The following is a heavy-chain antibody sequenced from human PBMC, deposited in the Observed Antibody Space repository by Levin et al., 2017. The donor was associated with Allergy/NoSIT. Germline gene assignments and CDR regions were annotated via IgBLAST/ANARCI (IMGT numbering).Heavy chain of an antibody. V-gene: IGHV3-21*01. CDR3: ASGNGIVVVPAAIASPGYYYYMDV. J-gene: IGHJ6*03. CDR1: GFTFSSYS. CDR2: ISSSSSYI. Sequence: GGSLRLSCAASGFTFSSYSMNWVRQAPGKGLEWVSSISSSSSYIYYADSVKGRFTISRDNAKNSLYLQMNSLRAEDTAVYYCASGNGIVVVPAAIASPGYYYYMDVWGKGTTVTVSS. D-gene: IGHD2-2*01.